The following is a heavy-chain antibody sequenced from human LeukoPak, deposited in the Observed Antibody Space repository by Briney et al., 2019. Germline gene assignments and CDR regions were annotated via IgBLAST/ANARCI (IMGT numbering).Heavy chain of an antibody. CDR2: IYYSGST. J-gene: IGHJ4*02. CDR1: GGSISSSSYY. D-gene: IGHD4-17*01. V-gene: IGHV4-39*01. Sequence: SATLSLTCTVSGGSISSSSYYWGWLRQPPGKGLEWIGSIYYSGSTSYNPSLKSRVTISVETSKNQFSLKLSSVTAADTAFYYCARNHTHEGYGYYFDYWGQGTLVTVSS. CDR3: ARNHTHEGYGYYFDY.